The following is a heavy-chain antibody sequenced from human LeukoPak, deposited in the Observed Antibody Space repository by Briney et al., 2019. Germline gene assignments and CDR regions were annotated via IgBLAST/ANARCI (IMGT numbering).Heavy chain of an antibody. Sequence: SETLSLTCTVSGGSISSSSYNWGWIRQPPGKGLECIVSIYYSGSTYYNPSRNSRVTISVDTSKNQFSLKLSSVTAADTAVYYCARDKRGYKAYYYYYMDVWGKGTTVTVSS. J-gene: IGHJ6*03. V-gene: IGHV4-39*07. CDR1: GGSISSSSYN. D-gene: IGHD5-24*01. CDR2: IYYSGST. CDR3: ARDKRGYKAYYYYYMDV.